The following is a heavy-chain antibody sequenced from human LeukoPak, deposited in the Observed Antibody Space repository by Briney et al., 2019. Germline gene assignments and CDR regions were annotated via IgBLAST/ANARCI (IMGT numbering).Heavy chain of an antibody. Sequence: PGGSLRLSCAASGFTFSRYAMSGVRQAPGKGVEGVSAISGSGGTTYYAASVKGRFTISRDYSKNTLHLQMNSLSADDTAVYYCAKGPHHYPLHYFDYWGQGTLVTVSS. CDR2: ISGSGGTT. D-gene: IGHD3-10*01. J-gene: IGHJ4*02. V-gene: IGHV3-23*01. CDR1: GFTFSRYA. CDR3: AKGPHHYPLHYFDY.